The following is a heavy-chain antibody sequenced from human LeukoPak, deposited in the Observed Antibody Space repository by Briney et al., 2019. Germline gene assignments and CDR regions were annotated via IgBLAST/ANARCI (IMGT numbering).Heavy chain of an antibody. D-gene: IGHD6-19*01. CDR2: IRYDGSNK. CDR3: AKDGGKKYSSGWYGDY. J-gene: IGHJ4*02. CDR1: GFTFSSYG. V-gene: IGHV3-30*02. Sequence: GGSLRLSCAASGFTFSSYGMHWVRQAPGKGLEWVAFIRYDGSNKYYADSVKGRFTISRDNSKNTLYLQMNSLRAEDTAVYYCAKDGGKKYSSGWYGDYWGQGTLVTVSS.